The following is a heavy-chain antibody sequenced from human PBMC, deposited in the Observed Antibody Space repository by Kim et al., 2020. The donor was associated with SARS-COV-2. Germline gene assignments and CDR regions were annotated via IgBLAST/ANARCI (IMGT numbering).Heavy chain of an antibody. J-gene: IGHJ4*02. D-gene: IGHD5-12*01. CDR3: ARGVREMVATTAVDY. CDR1: VGTFISYA. Sequence: SVQVSCKASVGTFISYAISWVRQAPGQGLEWMGGITPIFGTANYAQKFQGRVTITADKSTSTAYMELSSLRSEDTAVDYCARGVREMVATTAVDYGGQGTLVTVSS. V-gene: IGHV1-69*06. CDR2: ITPIFGTA.